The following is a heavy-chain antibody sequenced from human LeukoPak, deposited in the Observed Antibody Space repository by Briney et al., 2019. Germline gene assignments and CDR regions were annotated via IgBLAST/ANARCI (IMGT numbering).Heavy chain of an antibody. CDR2: IYTSGST. V-gene: IGHV4-61*02. CDR3: ARGRFLEWLSSDAFDI. CDR1: GGSISSGSYY. D-gene: IGHD3-3*01. Sequence: ASETLSLTCTVSGGSISSGSYYWSWIRQPAGKGLEWIGRIYTSGSTNYIPSLKSRVTISVDTSKNQFSLKLSSVTAADTAVYYCARGRFLEWLSSDAFDIWGQGTMVTVSS. J-gene: IGHJ3*02.